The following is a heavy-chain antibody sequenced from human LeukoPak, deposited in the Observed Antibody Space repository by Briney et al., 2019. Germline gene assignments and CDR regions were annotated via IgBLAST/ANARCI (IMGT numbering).Heavy chain of an antibody. CDR1: GGSISSYY. CDR2: VYYSGST. D-gene: IGHD3-10*01. CDR3: ARAVKWFGELSGWFDP. Sequence: SETLSLTCTVSGGSISSYYWSWIRKPPGKGLGWMGYVYYSGSTNYNPSLKRRVTIAVGTSKGQFPLELGSVTAADTAVYYCARAVKWFGELSGWFDPWGQGTLVTVSS. V-gene: IGHV4-59*12. J-gene: IGHJ5*02.